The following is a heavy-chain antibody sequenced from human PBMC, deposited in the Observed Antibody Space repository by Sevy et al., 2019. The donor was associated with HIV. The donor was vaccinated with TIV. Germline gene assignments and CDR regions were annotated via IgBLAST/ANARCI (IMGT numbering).Heavy chain of an antibody. CDR1: GFTFSDYY. CDR2: ISFSSNYT. Sequence: GGSLRLSCSASGFTFSDYYMNWIRQAPGKGLEWISYISFSSNYTMYADSVTGRFTISRDNAKNSLYLQMNSLRAEATAVYYCARGLVGANLGTDYWGQGSLVTVSS. D-gene: IGHD1-26*01. J-gene: IGHJ4*02. V-gene: IGHV3-11*06. CDR3: ARGLVGANLGTDY.